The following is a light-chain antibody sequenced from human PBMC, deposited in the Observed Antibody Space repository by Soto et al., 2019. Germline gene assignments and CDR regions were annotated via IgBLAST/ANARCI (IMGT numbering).Light chain of an antibody. Sequence: DIQMNHSPSSLSASLGYIVAITCRSSQSFSSYLNWYQQKPGKAPKVLIYAASNLQSGVPSRFSGSGSGTDFALTISSLQPEDFATYYCQQGYSTPITFGQGKRLEMK. CDR3: QQGYSTPIT. CDR1: QSFSSY. V-gene: IGKV1-39*01. CDR2: AAS. J-gene: IGKJ5*01.